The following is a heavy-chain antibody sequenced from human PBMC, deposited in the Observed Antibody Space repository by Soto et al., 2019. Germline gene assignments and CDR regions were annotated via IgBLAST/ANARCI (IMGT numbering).Heavy chain of an antibody. Sequence: GGSLRLSCAASGFTFSGSAMHWVRQASGKGLEWVGRIRSKANSYATAYAASVKGRFTISRDDSKNTAYPQMNSLKTEDTAVYYCTRLRVYCSSTSCPTDAFDIWGQGTMVTVSS. CDR1: GFTFSGSA. CDR3: TRLRVYCSSTSCPTDAFDI. V-gene: IGHV3-73*01. D-gene: IGHD2-2*01. CDR2: IRSKANSYAT. J-gene: IGHJ3*02.